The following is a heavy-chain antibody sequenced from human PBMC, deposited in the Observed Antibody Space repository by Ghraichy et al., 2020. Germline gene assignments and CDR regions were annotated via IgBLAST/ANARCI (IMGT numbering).Heavy chain of an antibody. CDR1: GFTFSSYG. Sequence: GGSLRLSCAASGFTFSSYGMHWVRQAPGKGLEWVAVISYDGSNKYYADSVKGRFTISRDNSKNTLYLQMNSLRAEDTAVYYCAKESWPEASTGGYFDLWGRGTLVTVSS. D-gene: IGHD2-2*01. CDR3: AKESWPEASTGGYFDL. V-gene: IGHV3-30*18. CDR2: ISYDGSNK. J-gene: IGHJ2*01.